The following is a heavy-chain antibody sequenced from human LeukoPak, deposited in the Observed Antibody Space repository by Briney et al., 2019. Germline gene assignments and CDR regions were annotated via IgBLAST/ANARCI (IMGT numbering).Heavy chain of an antibody. CDR2: INHSGST. CDR3: ASAPRYCSSTSCYEDY. J-gene: IGHJ4*02. D-gene: IGHD2-2*01. Sequence: SETLSFTCAVYGGSFSGYYWSWIRQPPGKGLEWIGEINHSGSTNYNPSLKSRVTISVDTSKNQFSLKLSSVTAADTAVYYCASAPRYCSSTSCYEDYWGQGTLVTVSS. CDR1: GGSFSGYY. V-gene: IGHV4-34*01.